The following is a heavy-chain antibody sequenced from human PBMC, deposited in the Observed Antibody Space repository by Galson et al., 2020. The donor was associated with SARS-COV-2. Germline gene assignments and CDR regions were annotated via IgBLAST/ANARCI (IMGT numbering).Heavy chain of an antibody. CDR2: INHSGST. V-gene: IGHV4-34*01. Sequence: SETLSLTCAVYGGSFSGYYWSWIRQPPGKGLEWIGEINHSGSTNYNPSLKSRVTISVDTSKNQFSLKLSSVTAADTAVYYCARGSVGSSSWTNYYYYGMDVWGQGTTVTVSS. J-gene: IGHJ6*02. CDR1: GGSFSGYY. D-gene: IGHD6-13*01. CDR3: ARGSVGSSSWTNYYYYGMDV.